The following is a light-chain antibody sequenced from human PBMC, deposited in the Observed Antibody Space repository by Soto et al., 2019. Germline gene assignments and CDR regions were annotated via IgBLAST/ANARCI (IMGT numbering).Light chain of an antibody. CDR1: QSVSSSY. Sequence: EIVLTQSPGTLSLSPGERATLSCRASQSVSSSYLAWYQQKPGQAPRLLIYGASSRATGIPDRFSGSGSGTDFTLTISRLEPEDFAVYYCQQCGSSTWTFGQGTKVDIX. CDR3: QQCGSSTWT. CDR2: GAS. V-gene: IGKV3-20*01. J-gene: IGKJ1*01.